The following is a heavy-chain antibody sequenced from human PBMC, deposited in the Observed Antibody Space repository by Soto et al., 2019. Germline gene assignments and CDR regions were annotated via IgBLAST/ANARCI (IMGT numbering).Heavy chain of an antibody. CDR3: ARSSRLVQMTTVTPFDY. D-gene: IGHD4-17*01. CDR2: ISAYNGNT. V-gene: IGHV1-18*01. CDR1: GYTFTSYG. Sequence: QAQLVQSGAEVTEPGASVKVSCKASGYTFTSYGIAWVRQAPGQGLEWMGWISAYNGNTNYAQKLQGRVTMTTDTSTRTAYMEQRRLRSDDTAVYYCARSSRLVQMTTVTPFDYWGQGTLVTVSS. J-gene: IGHJ4*02.